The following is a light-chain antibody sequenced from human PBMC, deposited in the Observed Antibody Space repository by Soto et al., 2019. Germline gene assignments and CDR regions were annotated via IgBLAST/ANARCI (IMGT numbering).Light chain of an antibody. CDR3: QECDNWPPGT. CDR2: DAS. Sequence: DIVLTQSPATLSLSHGERATLSCRASQSVSNYLAWYQHKPGQAPRLLIYDASNRATGIPARFSGSGSGTDFTLTISSLEPEDFAIYYCQECDNWPPGTFGQGTRLEIK. V-gene: IGKV3-11*01. CDR1: QSVSNY. J-gene: IGKJ5*01.